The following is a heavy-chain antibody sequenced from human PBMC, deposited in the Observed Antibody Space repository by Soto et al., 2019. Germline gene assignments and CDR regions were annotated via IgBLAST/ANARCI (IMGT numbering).Heavy chain of an antibody. Sequence: PGGSLRLSCAASGFTFSSYAMHWVRQAPGKGLEWVAVISYDGSNKYYVDSVKGRFTISRDNAKNSLYLQMNSLRAEDTAVYYCARDRLRYYYDSSGYYDYWGQGTLVTVSS. D-gene: IGHD3-22*01. J-gene: IGHJ4*02. CDR1: GFTFSSYA. CDR3: ARDRLRYYYDSSGYYDY. CDR2: ISYDGSNK. V-gene: IGHV3-30-3*01.